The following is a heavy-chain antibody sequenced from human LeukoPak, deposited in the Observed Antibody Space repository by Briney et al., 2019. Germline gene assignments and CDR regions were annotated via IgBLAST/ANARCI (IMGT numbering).Heavy chain of an antibody. J-gene: IGHJ4*02. CDR2: FDPEDGEA. Sequence: ASVKVSCKVSGYTLTELSMHWVRQAPGKGLEWMGGFDPEDGEAIYAQKFQGRVTITEDTSTDTAYMELSSLRSEDTAVYYCARDRSWLYQYFDYWGQGTLVTVSS. V-gene: IGHV1-24*01. CDR1: GYTLTELS. D-gene: IGHD3-16*02. CDR3: ARDRSWLYQYFDY.